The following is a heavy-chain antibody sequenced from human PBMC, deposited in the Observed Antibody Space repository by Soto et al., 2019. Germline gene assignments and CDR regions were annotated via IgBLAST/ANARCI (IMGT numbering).Heavy chain of an antibody. CDR1: GFTFSSYW. Sequence: GGSLRLSCAASGFTFSSYWMHWVRQAPGKGLVWVSRINSDGSSTSYADSVKGRFTISRDNAKNTLYLQMNSLRAEDTAVYYCARPLYYYGSGGRGPQRYYYYGMDVWGQGTTVTVSS. J-gene: IGHJ6*02. CDR2: INSDGSST. D-gene: IGHD3-10*01. CDR3: ARPLYYYGSGGRGPQRYYYYGMDV. V-gene: IGHV3-74*01.